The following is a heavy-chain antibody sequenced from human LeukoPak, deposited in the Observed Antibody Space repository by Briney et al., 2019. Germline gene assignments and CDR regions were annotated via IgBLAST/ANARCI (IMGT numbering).Heavy chain of an antibody. V-gene: IGHV3-30*19. J-gene: IGHJ4*02. D-gene: IGHD3-3*01. CDR2: ISYDGSNK. CDR1: GFTFSSYG. Sequence: GGSLRLSCAASGFTFSSYGMHWVRQAPGKGLEWVAVISYDGSNKYYADSVKGRFTISRDNSKNTLYLQMNSLRAEDTAVYYCARDEARGYDFRPQDHWGQGTLVSVSS. CDR3: ARDEARGYDFRPQDH.